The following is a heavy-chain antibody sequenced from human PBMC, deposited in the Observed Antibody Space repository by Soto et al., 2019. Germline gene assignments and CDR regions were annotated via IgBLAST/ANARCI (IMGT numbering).Heavy chain of an antibody. CDR2: IVPTDSYT. J-gene: IGHJ5*02. Sequence: PGESLKISCKASGYSFTRKCISWVRQMPWKGLEWMGRIVPTDSYTNYSPSFQGHVTISVDKSSSTAYVQWSSLKASDTAMYYCATTIPPSGRSFFSWFDPWGQGPL. CDR3: ATTIPPSGRSFFSWFDP. CDR1: GYSFTRKC. V-gene: IGHV5-10-1*01. D-gene: IGHD1-26*01.